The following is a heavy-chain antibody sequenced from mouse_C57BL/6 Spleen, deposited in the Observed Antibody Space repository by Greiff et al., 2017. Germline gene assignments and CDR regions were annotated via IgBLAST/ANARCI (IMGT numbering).Heavy chain of an antibody. V-gene: IGHV1-50*01. D-gene: IGHD1-1*01. CDR2: IDPSDSYT. CDR1: GYTFTSYW. J-gene: IGHJ2*01. CDR3: ARRYGSSSDY. Sequence: QVQLQQPGAELVKPGASVKLSCKASGYTFTSYWMQWVKQRPGQGLEWIGEIDPSDSYTNYNQKFKGKATLTVDTSSITAYMQLSSLTTEDSAVYYCARRYGSSSDYWGQGTTLTVSS.